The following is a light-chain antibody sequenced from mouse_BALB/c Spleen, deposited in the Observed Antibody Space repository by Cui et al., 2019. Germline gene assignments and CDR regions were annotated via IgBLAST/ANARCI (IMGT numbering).Light chain of an antibody. J-gene: IGKJ5*01. CDR1: SSVSY. CDR2: DTS. V-gene: IGKV4-72*01. Sequence: QIVLSQSPAILSASPGAKVTMTCRASSSVSYQHWYQQKPGSSPKPWIYDTSNLASGVPARFSGSGSGTSYSLTISRVEAEDAATYYCQQWSSNPLTFGAGTKLELK. CDR3: QQWSSNPLT.